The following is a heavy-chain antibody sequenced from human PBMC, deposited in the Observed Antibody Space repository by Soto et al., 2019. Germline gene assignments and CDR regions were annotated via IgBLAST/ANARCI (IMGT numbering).Heavy chain of an antibody. CDR2: ITSSDVT. J-gene: IGHJ4*02. D-gene: IGHD2-2*01. CDR3: VGEVGFQLIY. V-gene: IGHV3-48*01. CDR1: GFTFSTHS. Sequence: EVQLVESGGGLVQPGGSLRLSCAASGFTFSTHSMNWVRQAPGKGLEWISYITSSDVTMYADSVKGRFTISRDNAKNSRYLQMNSLRGEDTAVYFCVGEVGFQLIYWGQGTLVTVSS.